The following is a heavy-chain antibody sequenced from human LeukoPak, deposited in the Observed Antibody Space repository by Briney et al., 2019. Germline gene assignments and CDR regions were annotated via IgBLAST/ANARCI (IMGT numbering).Heavy chain of an antibody. Sequence: PGGSLRLSCAASGMTFSSHWMSWVRQAPGKGLAWVGNIKSDGSEKYYLDSVKGRFTISRDNAKNSLYLQMNSLRAEDTAVYYCARVRSERILLWGYMDVWGKGTTVTISS. D-gene: IGHD1-1*01. CDR1: GMTFSSHW. CDR2: IKSDGSEK. J-gene: IGHJ6*03. CDR3: ARVRSERILLWGYMDV. V-gene: IGHV3-7*04.